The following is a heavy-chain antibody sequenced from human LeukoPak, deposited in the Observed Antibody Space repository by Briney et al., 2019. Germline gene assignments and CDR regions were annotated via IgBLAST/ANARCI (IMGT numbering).Heavy chain of an antibody. CDR3: ARHENSRGRGDY. J-gene: IGHJ4*02. Sequence: PSETLSLTCTVSGGSISSSSYYWGWIRQPPGKGLEWIGSIYYSGSTYYNPSLKGRVTISVDTSKNQFSLKLSSVTAADTAVYYCARHENSRGRGDYWGQGTLVTVSS. D-gene: IGHD2-21*01. CDR1: GGSISSSSYY. CDR2: IYYSGST. V-gene: IGHV4-39*01.